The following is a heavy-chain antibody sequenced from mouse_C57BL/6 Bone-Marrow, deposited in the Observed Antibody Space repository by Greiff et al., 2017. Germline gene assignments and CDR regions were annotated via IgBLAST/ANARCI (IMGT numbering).Heavy chain of an antibody. V-gene: IGHV1-5*01. CDR2: IYPGNRDT. CDR3: TRGGIYDGYYGGVDY. D-gene: IGHD2-3*01. Sequence: VQLQQSGTVLARPGASVKMSCKTSGYTFTSYWMHWVKQRPGQGLEWIGAIYPGNRDTSYNQKFKGKAKLTAVTSASTAYMELSSLTNEDSAVYDFTRGGIYDGYYGGVDYWGQGTSVTVSS. J-gene: IGHJ4*01. CDR1: GYTFTSYW.